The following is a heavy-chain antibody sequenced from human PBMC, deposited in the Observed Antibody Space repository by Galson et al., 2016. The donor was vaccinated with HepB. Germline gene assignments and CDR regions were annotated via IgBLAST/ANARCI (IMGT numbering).Heavy chain of an antibody. V-gene: IGHV3-7*03. CDR3: AKVRTAAPGHRAIFDY. CDR1: GFTFSNYW. CDR2: IKHDGSEN. Sequence: SLRLSCAASGFTFSNYWMNWVRQAPGKGLEWVGNIKHDGSENYYVDSVEGRFIISRDDAKNSLYLQMNSLRADDTAVYYCAKVRTAAPGHRAIFDYWGQGTLVTVSS. J-gene: IGHJ4*02. D-gene: IGHD2-2*01.